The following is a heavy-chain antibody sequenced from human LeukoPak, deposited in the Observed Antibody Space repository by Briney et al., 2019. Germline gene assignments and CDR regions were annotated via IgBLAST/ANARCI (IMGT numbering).Heavy chain of an antibody. V-gene: IGHV3-7*01. Sequence: GGSLRLSCAASGFTFSTYWMSWVRQAPGKGLEWVANIKQDGSEKYYVDSVKGRFTISRDTAKHSLYLQMNSLRAEDPGMYYCARDAAWNYCWGQGSPVT. CDR2: IKQDGSEK. CDR3: ARDAAWNYC. CDR1: GFTFSTYW. D-gene: IGHD3-10*01. J-gene: IGHJ4*01.